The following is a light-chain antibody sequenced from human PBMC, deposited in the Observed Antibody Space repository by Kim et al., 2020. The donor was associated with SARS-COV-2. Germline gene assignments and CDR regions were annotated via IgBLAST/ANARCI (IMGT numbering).Light chain of an antibody. J-gene: IGLJ3*02. Sequence: PGGTVTLTCDSSTGAVTYTHFPYWFQQKPGQGPRTLIYDAINKLSWTPARFSGSLLGGKAALTLAGAQPEDEADYYCFLYFGGGWVFGGGTKVTVL. CDR3: FLYFGGGWV. CDR2: DAI. CDR1: TGAVTYTHF. V-gene: IGLV7-46*01.